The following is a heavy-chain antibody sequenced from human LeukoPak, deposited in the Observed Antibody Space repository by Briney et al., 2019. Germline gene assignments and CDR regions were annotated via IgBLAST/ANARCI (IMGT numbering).Heavy chain of an antibody. CDR1: SGSISNSNYY. D-gene: IGHD2-15*01. Sequence: SETLSLTCTVSSGSISNSNYYWSWIRQPPGKGLEWIGEINHSGSTNYNPSLKSRVTISVDTSKNQFSLKLSSVTAADTAVYYCARRSSCSGGSCYLTDYYYYYYMDVWGKGTTVTISS. J-gene: IGHJ6*03. V-gene: IGHV4-39*07. CDR3: ARRSSCSGGSCYLTDYYYYYYMDV. CDR2: INHSGST.